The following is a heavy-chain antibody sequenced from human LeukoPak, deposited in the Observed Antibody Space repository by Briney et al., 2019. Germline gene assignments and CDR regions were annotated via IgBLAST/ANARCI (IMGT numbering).Heavy chain of an antibody. Sequence: PGESLKISCKGSGYSFTSYWIGWVRQLPGKGLEWMGIIYPGDSHPRYSPSFQAQVTFSADKSISTAYLQWSSLKASDTAMYYYARHVGGRYCSSTSCPKGYWFDPWGQGTLVTVSS. CDR2: IYPGDSHP. D-gene: IGHD2-2*01. CDR1: GYSFTSYW. V-gene: IGHV5-51*01. CDR3: ARHVGGRYCSSTSCPKGYWFDP. J-gene: IGHJ5*02.